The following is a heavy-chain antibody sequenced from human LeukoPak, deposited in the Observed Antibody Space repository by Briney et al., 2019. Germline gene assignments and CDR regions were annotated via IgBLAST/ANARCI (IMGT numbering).Heavy chain of an antibody. CDR2: INGDGSST. CDR1: GFTFSSYW. D-gene: IGHD1-26*01. V-gene: IGHV3-74*01. J-gene: IGHJ3*02. CDR3: ARGAVGATSFDI. Sequence: GGALRLSCAASGFTFSSYWMHWVRQAPGKGLVWVSRINGDGSSTSSADSVRGRFTISRDNAKNTLYLQMNSLRAEDTAVYYCARGAVGATSFDIWGQGTMVTVSS.